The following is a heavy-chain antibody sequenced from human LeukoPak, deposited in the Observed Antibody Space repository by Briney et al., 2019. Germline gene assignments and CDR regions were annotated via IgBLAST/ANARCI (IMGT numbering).Heavy chain of an antibody. D-gene: IGHD3-10*01. CDR1: RFTFSDYY. J-gene: IGHJ6*02. CDR3: ARDVTVRGVISPYYYGMDV. Sequence: GGSLRLSCAASRFTFSDYYMSWIRQAPGKGREWVSYISSSGSNIYSADSVKGRFTISRDNAKNSLYLQMNSLRAEATAVYYCARDVTVRGVISPYYYGMDVWGQGTTVTVSS. V-gene: IGHV3-11*01. CDR2: ISSSGSNI.